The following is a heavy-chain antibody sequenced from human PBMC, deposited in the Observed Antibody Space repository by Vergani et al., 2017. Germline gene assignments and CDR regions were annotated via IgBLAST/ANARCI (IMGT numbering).Heavy chain of an antibody. D-gene: IGHD6-19*01. Sequence: QVQLQQWGAGLLKPSETLSLSCAVYGGSFSGHYWSWIRQPPGKGLEWIGEINHSGSTNYNPSLKSRVTISVDTSKNQFSLKLSSVTAADTAVYYCARRGALGLALRSDYYYYYMDVWGKGTTVTVSS. V-gene: IGHV4-34*02. J-gene: IGHJ6*03. CDR1: GGSFSGHY. CDR2: INHSGST. CDR3: ARRGALGLALRSDYYYYYMDV.